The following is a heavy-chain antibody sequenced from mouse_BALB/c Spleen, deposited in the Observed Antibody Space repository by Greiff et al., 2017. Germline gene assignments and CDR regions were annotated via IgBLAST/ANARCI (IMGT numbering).Heavy chain of an antibody. CDR2: INPSNGGT. V-gene: IGHV1S81*02. Sequence: QVQLQQSGAELVKPGASVKLSCKASGYTFTSYWMHWVKLRPGQGFEWIGEINPSNGGTNYNEKFKGKATFTADTSSNTAYMQLSSLTSEDSAVYYGARRGYGSSPYYFDYWGQGTTLTVSS. D-gene: IGHD1-1*01. CDR3: ARRGYGSSPYYFDY. J-gene: IGHJ2*01. CDR1: GYTFTSYW.